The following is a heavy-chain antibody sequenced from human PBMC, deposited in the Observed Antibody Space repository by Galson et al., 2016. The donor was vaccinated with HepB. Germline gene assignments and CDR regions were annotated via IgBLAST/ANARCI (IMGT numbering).Heavy chain of an antibody. D-gene: IGHD3/OR15-3a*01. CDR2: LYYTGGS. V-gene: IGHV4-39*07. CDR1: GGSLSSSSYY. J-gene: IGHJ6*02. CDR3: ARDQRWTGQDYYYYYGMDV. Sequence: SETLSLTCTVSGGSLSSSSYYWGWIRQPPGKGLEWIGSLYYTGGSDYNPSLKSRVSISVDSSKNQFSLKLTSLTAADTAVYFCARDQRWTGQDYYYYYGMDVWGQGTTVTVSS.